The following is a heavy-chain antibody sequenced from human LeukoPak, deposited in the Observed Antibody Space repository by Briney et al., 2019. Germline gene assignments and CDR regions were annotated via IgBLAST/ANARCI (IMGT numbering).Heavy chain of an antibody. CDR1: GGSIGSYY. Sequence: SETLSLTCSVSGGSIGSYYWSWIRQPPGKGLEWIGHLSNSGSTTYNPSLKSRVTISVDTSKNQFSLKLNSVTAADTAVYYCARATETFSWFLQHWGQGTLVTVSS. D-gene: IGHD6-13*01. J-gene: IGHJ1*01. V-gene: IGHV4-59*01. CDR3: ARATETFSWFLQH. CDR2: LSNSGST.